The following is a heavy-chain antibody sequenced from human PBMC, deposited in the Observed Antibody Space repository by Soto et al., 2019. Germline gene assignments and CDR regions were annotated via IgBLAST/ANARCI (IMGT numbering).Heavy chain of an antibody. CDR2: VTANGGST. V-gene: IGHV3-23*01. D-gene: IGHD2-21*02. J-gene: IGHJ6*02. Sequence: PRLSCAATGFTFSVYAMTWVRQAPGKGLEWVSAVTANGGSTYSADSVKGRFTISRDNSKNTLFLQMNSLRAEDTAVYYCASLGVGDWANYYYYYGMDVWGQGTTVTVSS. CDR3: ASLGVGDWANYYYYYGMDV. CDR1: GFTFSVYA.